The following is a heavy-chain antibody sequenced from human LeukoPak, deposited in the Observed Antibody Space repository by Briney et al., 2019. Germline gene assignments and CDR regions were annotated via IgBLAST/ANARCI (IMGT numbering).Heavy chain of an antibody. J-gene: IGHJ3*02. V-gene: IGHV5-51*01. Sequence: GESLKISCKGSGYSFTNYWIGWVRQMPGKGLEWMGIIYPGDSDTRYSPSFQGQVTISADKSISTAYLQWSSLKASDTAMYYCAGRVGYCSGGSCPRAFDIWGQGTMVTVSS. D-gene: IGHD2-15*01. CDR2: IYPGDSDT. CDR3: AGRVGYCSGGSCPRAFDI. CDR1: GYSFTNYW.